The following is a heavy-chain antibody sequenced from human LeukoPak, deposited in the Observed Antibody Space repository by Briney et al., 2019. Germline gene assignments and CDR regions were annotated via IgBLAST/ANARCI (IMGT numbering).Heavy chain of an antibody. J-gene: IGHJ6*02. D-gene: IGHD2-2*01. CDR2: IIPIFGTA. Sequence: SVKVSCKASGGTFSSYAISWVRQAPGQGLEWMGGIIPIFGTANYAQKFQGRVTITADESTSTAYMELSSLSSEDTAVYYCAHPIQAAARYNFGYYYGMDVWGQGTTVTVSS. CDR1: GGTFSSYA. V-gene: IGHV1-69*13. CDR3: AHPIQAAARYNFGYYYGMDV.